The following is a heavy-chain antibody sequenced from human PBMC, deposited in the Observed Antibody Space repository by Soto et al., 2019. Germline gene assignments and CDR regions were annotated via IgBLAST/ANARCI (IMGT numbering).Heavy chain of an antibody. CDR3: AREWYYDPGEGPLKYYYGMHV. J-gene: IGHJ6*01. CDR2: IIPIFGTA. Sequence: ASVKVSCKASGGTFSSYPISWVRQAPGQGLDWMGGIIPIFGTANYAQKFQGRVTITAEESTSTAYMELSSLRSEDTAVYYCAREWYYDPGEGPLKYYYGMHVWG. CDR1: GGTFSSYP. D-gene: IGHD3-3*01. V-gene: IGHV1-69*13.